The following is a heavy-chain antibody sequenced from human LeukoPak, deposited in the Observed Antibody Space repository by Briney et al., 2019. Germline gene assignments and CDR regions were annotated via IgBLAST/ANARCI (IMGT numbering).Heavy chain of an antibody. Sequence: PGGSLRLSCAASGFTFSSYAMSWVRHAPGKGLEWVSVIYSGVSTSYADSVKGRFTISRDNSKNTLYLQMNSLRAEDTAVYYCARAVTTVTTPYYYYMDVWGKGTTVTISS. D-gene: IGHD4-17*01. J-gene: IGHJ6*03. V-gene: IGHV3-53*01. CDR2: IYSGVST. CDR1: GFTFSSYA. CDR3: ARAVTTVTTPYYYYMDV.